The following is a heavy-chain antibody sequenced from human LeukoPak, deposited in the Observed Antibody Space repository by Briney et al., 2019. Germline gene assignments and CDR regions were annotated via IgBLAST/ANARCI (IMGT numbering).Heavy chain of an antibody. CDR2: ISVSGGST. V-gene: IGHV3-23*01. CDR3: AKGYSGFYYASFDF. Sequence: GGSLRLSCAASGFAFSSYVMSWVRQAPGKGLEWVSGISVSGGSTYYADSVKGRFTIYRDNSKKTLSLQMNTLRAEDTAVYYCAKGYSGFYYASFDFWGQGTLVTVSS. CDR1: GFAFSSYV. D-gene: IGHD1-26*01. J-gene: IGHJ4*02.